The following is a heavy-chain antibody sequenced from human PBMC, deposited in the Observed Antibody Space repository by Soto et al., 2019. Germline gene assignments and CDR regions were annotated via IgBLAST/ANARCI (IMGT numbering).Heavy chain of an antibody. Sequence: ASVKVSCKASGYTFTSYGISWVRQAPGQGLEWMGWISAYNGNTNYAQKLQGRVTMTTDTSTSTAYMELRSLRSDDTAVYYCARDWVVDILTGYYIFSAFDIWGQGTMVTVSS. V-gene: IGHV1-18*01. J-gene: IGHJ3*02. CDR2: ISAYNGNT. D-gene: IGHD3-9*01. CDR3: ARDWVVDILTGYYIFSAFDI. CDR1: GYTFTSYG.